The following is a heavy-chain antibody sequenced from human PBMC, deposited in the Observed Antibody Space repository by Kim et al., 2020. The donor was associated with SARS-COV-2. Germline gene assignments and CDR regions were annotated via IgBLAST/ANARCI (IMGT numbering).Heavy chain of an antibody. CDR2: IYTSGST. CDR3: ASASNYYGSGSYLAY. J-gene: IGHJ4*02. Sequence: SETLSLTCTVSGGSISSGSYYWSWIRQPAGKGLEWIGRIYTSGSTNYNPSLKSRVTISVDTSKNQFSLKLSSVTAADTAVYYCASASNYYGSGSYLAYWGQGTLVTVSS. D-gene: IGHD3-10*01. V-gene: IGHV4-61*02. CDR1: GGSISSGSYY.